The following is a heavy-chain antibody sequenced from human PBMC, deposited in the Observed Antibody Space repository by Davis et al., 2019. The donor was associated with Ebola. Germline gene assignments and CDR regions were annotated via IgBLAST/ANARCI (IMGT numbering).Heavy chain of an antibody. V-gene: IGHV3-33*08. D-gene: IGHD1-14*01. Sequence: SLKISCAASGFTFSSYDMSWVRQAPGKGLEWVAVIWYDGSNKYYADSVKGRFTISRDNSKNTLYLQMNSLRAEDTAVYYCARGARREPAIDAFDIWGQGTMVTVSS. J-gene: IGHJ3*02. CDR1: GFTFSSYD. CDR3: ARGARREPAIDAFDI. CDR2: IWYDGSNK.